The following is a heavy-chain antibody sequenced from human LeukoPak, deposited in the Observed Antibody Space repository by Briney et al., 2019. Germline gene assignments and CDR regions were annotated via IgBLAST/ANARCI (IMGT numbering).Heavy chain of an antibody. Sequence: GGSLRLSCAASGFAFSSYAMSWVRQPPGKGLEWVSVISRRDDYTYYADSVKGRFTISRDNSKNTLYLQMNTLRAEDTAVYYCAKRTSGSSWYSSDYWGQGTLVTVSS. V-gene: IGHV3-23*01. CDR3: AKRTSGSSWYSSDY. CDR2: ISRRDDYT. J-gene: IGHJ4*02. CDR1: GFAFSSYA. D-gene: IGHD6-13*01.